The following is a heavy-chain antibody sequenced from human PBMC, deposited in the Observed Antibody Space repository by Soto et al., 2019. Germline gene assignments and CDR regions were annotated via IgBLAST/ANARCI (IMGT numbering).Heavy chain of an antibody. CDR2: IRNKAYGGTT. J-gene: IGHJ4*02. V-gene: IGHV3-49*04. CDR3: TRDPPTTDDLFDY. Sequence: PGGSLRLSCAASGFTFSSYAMSWVRQAPGKGLEWVGFIRNKAYGGTTEYAASVKGRFTISRDDSKSIAYLQMNSLKIEDTAVYYCTRDPPTTDDLFDYWGQGTLVTVSS. D-gene: IGHD1-26*01. CDR1: GFTFSSYA.